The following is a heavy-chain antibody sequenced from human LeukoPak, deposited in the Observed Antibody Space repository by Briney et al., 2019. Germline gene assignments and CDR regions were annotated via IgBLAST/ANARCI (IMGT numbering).Heavy chain of an antibody. J-gene: IGHJ6*02. Sequence: ASVKLSCKASGYTFTSTEIMWVRQATGQGLEWMRWMNPNSGDTGYAQKFQGRVTMTRDTSTSTAYMELSRLRFEDTAVYYCARAPRQLSYYYGVDVWGQGTTVTVPS. CDR1: GYTFTSTE. V-gene: IGHV1-8*01. D-gene: IGHD5-18*01. CDR3: ARAPRQLSYYYGVDV. CDR2: MNPNSGDT.